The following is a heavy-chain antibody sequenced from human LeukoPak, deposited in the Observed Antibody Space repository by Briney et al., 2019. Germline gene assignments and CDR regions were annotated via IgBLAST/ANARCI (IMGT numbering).Heavy chain of an antibody. CDR3: ARDQVATPPKYYYYMDV. CDR1: GFTFSSYS. V-gene: IGHV3-21*01. Sequence: GGSLRLSCAASGFTFSSYSMNWVRQAPGKGLEWVSSISSSSSYIYYADSVKGRFTISRDNTKNSLYLQMSSLRAEDTAVYYCARDQVATPPKYYYYMDVWGKGTTVTVSS. J-gene: IGHJ6*03. CDR2: ISSSSSYI. D-gene: IGHD5-12*01.